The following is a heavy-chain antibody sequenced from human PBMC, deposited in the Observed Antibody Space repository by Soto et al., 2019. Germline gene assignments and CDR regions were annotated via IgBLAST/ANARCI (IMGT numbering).Heavy chain of an antibody. CDR3: ARFLGGSSAFDY. V-gene: IGHV3-48*01. J-gene: IGHJ4*02. CDR1: GFTFSTYS. Sequence: GGSLRLSCAASGFTFSTYSMNWVRQAPGKGLEWVSYISSGSRTIYYADSVKGRFTISRDNAKNSLYLQMNSLRAEDTAVYYCARFLGGSSAFDYWGQGALVTVSS. CDR2: ISSGSRTI. D-gene: IGHD1-26*01.